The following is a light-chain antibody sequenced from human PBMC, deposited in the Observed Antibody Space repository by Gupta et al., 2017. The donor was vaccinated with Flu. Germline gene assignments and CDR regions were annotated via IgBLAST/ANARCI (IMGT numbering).Light chain of an antibody. CDR1: SDINVANYN. Sequence: CTLPSDINVANYNIYWYQQKPGSPPSFLLYYYSDLDKGQGSGVPSRFSGSKDVSANTGILLISGLQSEDEADYFCVIWPSNAVVFGGGTKLTVL. J-gene: IGLJ2*01. V-gene: IGLV5-37*01. CDR2: YYSDLDK. CDR3: VIWPSNAVV.